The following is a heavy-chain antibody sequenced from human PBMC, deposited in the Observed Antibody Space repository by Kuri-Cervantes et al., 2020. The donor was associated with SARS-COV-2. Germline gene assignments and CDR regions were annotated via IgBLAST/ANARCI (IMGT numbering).Heavy chain of an antibody. Sequence: SVKVSCKASGGTFSSYAISWVRQAPGQGLEWMGRIIPILGTANYAQKFQGRVTITADKSTSTAYMELSSLRSEDTAVYYCAREPGGGYYRHWGQGTLVTVSS. CDR1: GGTFSSYA. CDR2: IIPILGTA. J-gene: IGHJ4*02. V-gene: IGHV1-69*04. D-gene: IGHD3-22*01. CDR3: AREPGGGYYRH.